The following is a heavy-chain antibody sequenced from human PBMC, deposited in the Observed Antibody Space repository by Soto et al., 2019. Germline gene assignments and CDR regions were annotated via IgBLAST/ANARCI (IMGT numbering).Heavy chain of an antibody. D-gene: IGHD6-19*01. V-gene: IGHV3-66*01. CDR2: IYSGGRT. CDR3: AARAVAAPR. J-gene: IGHJ4*02. CDR1: GFTVGNNY. Sequence: EVKLVESGGGLDQPGGSLRLSCAASGFTVGNNYMNWVRQAPGKGLEWVSVIYSGGRTDYADSVKGRFTISRDSSKNTLFLQMNSLSAEDTAIYYCAARAVAAPRWGQGTLVTVSS.